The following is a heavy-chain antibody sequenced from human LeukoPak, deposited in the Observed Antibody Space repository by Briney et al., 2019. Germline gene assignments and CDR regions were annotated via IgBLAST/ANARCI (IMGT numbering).Heavy chain of an antibody. CDR1: GGTFSSYA. Sequence: ASVKVSCKASGGTFSSYAISWVRQAPGQGLEWMGGIIPIFGTANYAQKFQGRVTITTDESTSTAYMELSSLRSEDTAVYYWARSNVVVVAATPDAFDIWGQGTMVTVSS. CDR3: ARSNVVVVAATPDAFDI. J-gene: IGHJ3*02. V-gene: IGHV1-69*05. D-gene: IGHD2-15*01. CDR2: IIPIFGTA.